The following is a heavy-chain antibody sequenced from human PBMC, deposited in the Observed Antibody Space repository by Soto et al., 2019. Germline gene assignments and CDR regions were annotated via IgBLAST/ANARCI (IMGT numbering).Heavy chain of an antibody. J-gene: IGHJ4*02. CDR3: ARSEKPVYGHYYFDY. CDR2: IIPIFGKA. Sequence: QVQLVQSGAEVKKPGSSVKVSCKASGGPFSSYALSWVRQAPGQGLAWMGGIIPIFGKANHAQKFQGRVTITADESTSTAYMELSSLRSEDTAVYYCARSEKPVYGHYYFDYWGQGTLVTVSS. CDR1: GGPFSSYA. V-gene: IGHV1-69*01. D-gene: IGHD4-17*01.